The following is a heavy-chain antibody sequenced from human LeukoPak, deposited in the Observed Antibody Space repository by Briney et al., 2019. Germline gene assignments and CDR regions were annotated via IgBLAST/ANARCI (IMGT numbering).Heavy chain of an antibody. CDR3: ARDRGSSGWYEAYYYYYYGMDV. D-gene: IGHD6-19*01. CDR1: GYTFTSYG. V-gene: IGHV1-18*01. Sequence: ASVKVSCKASGYTFTSYGISWVRQAPGQGLEWMGWISAYNGNTNYAQKLQGRVTMTTDTSTSTAYMELRSLRSDDTAVYYCARDRGSSGWYEAYYYYYYGMDVWGQGTTVTVSS. J-gene: IGHJ6*02. CDR2: ISAYNGNT.